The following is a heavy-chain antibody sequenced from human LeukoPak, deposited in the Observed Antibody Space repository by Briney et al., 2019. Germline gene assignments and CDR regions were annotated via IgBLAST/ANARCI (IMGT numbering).Heavy chain of an antibody. J-gene: IGHJ4*02. V-gene: IGHV3-23*01. CDR1: VFTFSNYA. CDR2: ISGTVDNK. Sequence: GGSLRLSCAASVFTFSNYAMGWVRQAPGKGLEWVSSISGTVDNKHYPDAVKGRITISRDLSKDPLFLQIKSPRAEDTSRYDCAKASTRYTGYYFDSWGQGTLVTVSS. CDR3: AKASTRYTGYYFDS. D-gene: IGHD3-9*01.